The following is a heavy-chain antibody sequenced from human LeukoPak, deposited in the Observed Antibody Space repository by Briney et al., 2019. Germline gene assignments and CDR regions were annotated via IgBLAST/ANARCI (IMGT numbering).Heavy chain of an antibody. Sequence: GASVRVSCKASGYTFTNYGISWIRQAPGQGLEWMGWISAYHGSTNYAQKLLGRVTMTRDTSTNTDYMDLTSLSPDDTAVYYCARAVTIFVNHASGSGAYHYYMDVWGKGTTVTISS. CDR3: ARAVTIFVNHASGSGAYHYYMDV. D-gene: IGHD3-10*01. CDR1: GYTFTNYG. J-gene: IGHJ6*03. CDR2: ISAYHGST. V-gene: IGHV1-18*01.